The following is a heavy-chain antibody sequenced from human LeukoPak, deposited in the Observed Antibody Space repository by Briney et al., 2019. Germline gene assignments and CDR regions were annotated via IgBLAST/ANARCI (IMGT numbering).Heavy chain of an antibody. D-gene: IGHD6-13*01. V-gene: IGHV1-18*04. Sequence: ASVKVSCKASGYIFTDYYMHWVRQAPGQELGWMGWISAYNGNTNYAQKLQGRVTMTTDTSTSTAYMELRSLRSDDTAVYYCARGTIAAVGRRYYFDYWGQGTLVTVSS. CDR1: GYIFTDYY. CDR3: ARGTIAAVGRRYYFDY. CDR2: ISAYNGNT. J-gene: IGHJ4*02.